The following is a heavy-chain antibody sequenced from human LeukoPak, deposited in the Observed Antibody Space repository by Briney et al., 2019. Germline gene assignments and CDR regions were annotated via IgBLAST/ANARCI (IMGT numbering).Heavy chain of an antibody. CDR1: GYTFTDYY. J-gene: IGHJ4*02. V-gene: IGHV1-2*02. CDR2: INPNIGAT. CDR3: ARACSGGGCYEGGGDY. Sequence: ASVKVSCKASGYTFTDYYIHWVQQAPGQGLEWMGWINPNIGATTYAQKFQGRVTMTGDTSISTAYMELNRLRSDDTAVYYCARACSGGGCYEGGGDYWGQGTLVTVSS. D-gene: IGHD2-15*01.